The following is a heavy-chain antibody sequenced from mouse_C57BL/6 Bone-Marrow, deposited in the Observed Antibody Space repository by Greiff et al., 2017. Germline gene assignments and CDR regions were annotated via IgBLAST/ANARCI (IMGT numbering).Heavy chain of an antibody. CDR1: GYTFTSYW. CDR3: ARHGNSDYWYFDV. Sequence: VQLQQPGAELVRPGTSVKLSCKASGYTFTSYWMHWVKQRPGQGLEWIGVIDPSDSYTNYNQKFKGKATLTVDTSSSTAYMQLSSLTSEDSAVYYCARHGNSDYWYFDVWGTGTTVTVSS. J-gene: IGHJ1*03. V-gene: IGHV1-59*01. CDR2: IDPSDSYT. D-gene: IGHD2-1*01.